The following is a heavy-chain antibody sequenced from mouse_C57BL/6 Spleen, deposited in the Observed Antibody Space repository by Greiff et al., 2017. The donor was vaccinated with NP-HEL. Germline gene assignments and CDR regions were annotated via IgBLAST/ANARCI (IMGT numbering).Heavy chain of an antibody. D-gene: IGHD1-1*01. CDR3: ANYYGSSYGRAMDY. Sequence: EVQVVESGPGLVKPSQSLSLTCSVTGYSITSGYYWNWIRQFPGNKLEWMGYISYDGSNNYNPSLKNRISITRDTSKNQFFLKLNSVTTEDTATYYCANYYGSSYGRAMDYWGQGTSVTVSS. CDR2: ISYDGSN. J-gene: IGHJ4*01. V-gene: IGHV3-6*01. CDR1: GYSITSGYY.